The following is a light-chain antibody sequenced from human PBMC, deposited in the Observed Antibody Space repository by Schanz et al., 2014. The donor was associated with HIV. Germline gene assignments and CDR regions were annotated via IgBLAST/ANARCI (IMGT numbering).Light chain of an antibody. J-gene: IGKJ4*01. Sequence: EIVLTQSPGSLSLSPGGRATLSCGASQRLSSSYLAWYQQKRDQPPRLVIYATSTRAAGIPDRFSGTGSGTDFTLTISRLEPKDFAVYFCQYFGNSGGTFGGGTKVEIK. CDR2: ATS. CDR1: QRLSSSY. V-gene: IGKV3-20*01. CDR3: QYFGNSGGT.